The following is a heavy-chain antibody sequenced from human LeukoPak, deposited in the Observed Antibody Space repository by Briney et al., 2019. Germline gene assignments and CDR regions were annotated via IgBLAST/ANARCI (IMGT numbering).Heavy chain of an antibody. J-gene: IGHJ3*02. CDR3: AREMSPGAFDI. D-gene: IGHD5-24*01. CDR1: GGSFSGYH. V-gene: IGHV4-34*01. Sequence: PSETLSLTCAVYGGSFSGYHWSWIRQPPGKGLEWIGEINHSGSTNYNPSLKSRVTISVDTSKNQFSLKLSSVTAADTAVYYCAREMSPGAFDIWGQGTMVTVSS. CDR2: INHSGST.